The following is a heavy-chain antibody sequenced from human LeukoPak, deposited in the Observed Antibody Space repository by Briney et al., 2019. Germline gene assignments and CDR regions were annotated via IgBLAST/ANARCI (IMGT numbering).Heavy chain of an antibody. Sequence: SETLSLTCTVSGDSISSYYWSWIRQPRGKGLEWIGYIYYSGSSNYNPSLKSRVTISVDTSKNQFSLKLSSVTAADTAVYYCARVGSVASQNFDYWGQGTLVTVSS. J-gene: IGHJ4*02. CDR3: ARVGSVASQNFDY. V-gene: IGHV4-59*01. D-gene: IGHD6-19*01. CDR2: IYYSGSS. CDR1: GDSISSYY.